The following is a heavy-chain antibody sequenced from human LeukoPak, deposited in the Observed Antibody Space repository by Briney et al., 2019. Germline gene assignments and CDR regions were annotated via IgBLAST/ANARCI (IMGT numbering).Heavy chain of an antibody. CDR1: GYISTSYY. CDR3: ARGVSTVTSPTYYFDY. J-gene: IGHJ4*02. D-gene: IGHD4-17*01. V-gene: IGHV1-46*01. CDR2: INPSGGST. Sequence: ASVKVSCKASGYISTSYYIHWVRQAPGQGLEWMGIINPSGGSTGYAQKFQGRVTMTRDTSTSTVYMELRSLRSDDTAVYYCARGVSTVTSPTYYFDYWGQGTLVTVSS.